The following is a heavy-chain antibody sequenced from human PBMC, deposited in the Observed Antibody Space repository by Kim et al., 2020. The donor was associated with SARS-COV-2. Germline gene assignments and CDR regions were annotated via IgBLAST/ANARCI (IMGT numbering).Heavy chain of an antibody. CDR3: ARGSPGDSSGLDY. V-gene: IGHV4-34*01. J-gene: IGHJ4*02. D-gene: IGHD3-22*01. CDR1: GGSFSGYY. Sequence: SETLSLTCAVYGGSFSGYYWSWIRQPPGKGLEWIGEINHSGSTNYNPSLKSRVTISVDTSKNQFSLKLSSVTAADTAVYYCARGSPGDSSGLDYWGQGTLVTVSS. CDR2: INHSGST.